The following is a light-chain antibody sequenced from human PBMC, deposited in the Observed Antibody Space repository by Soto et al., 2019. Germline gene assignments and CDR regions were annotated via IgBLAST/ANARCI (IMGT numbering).Light chain of an antibody. CDR1: QSISSW. CDR2: KAS. V-gene: IGKV1-5*03. J-gene: IGKJ5*01. Sequence: DIQMTQSPSTLSASVGDRVTITCRASQSISSWLAWYQQKPGKAPKLLIYKASSLESGVPSRFSGSGSGTEFTLTIISLQPDDFATDYCQQYNSYSPTFGQGTRLEIK. CDR3: QQYNSYSPT.